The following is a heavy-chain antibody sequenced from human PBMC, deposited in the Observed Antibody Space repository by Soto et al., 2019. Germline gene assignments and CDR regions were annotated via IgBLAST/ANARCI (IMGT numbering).Heavy chain of an antibody. V-gene: IGHV1-18*01. Sequence: GASVKVSCKASGYTFTSYGISWVRQAPGQGLEWMGWISAYNGNTNYAQKLQGRVTMTTDTSTSTAYMEPRSLRSDDTAVYYCARDKHLEEPYYYTSSGLFDYWGHGTLVTVSS. CDR1: GYTFTSYG. J-gene: IGHJ4*01. D-gene: IGHD3-22*01. CDR2: ISAYNGNT. CDR3: ARDKHLEEPYYYTSSGLFDY.